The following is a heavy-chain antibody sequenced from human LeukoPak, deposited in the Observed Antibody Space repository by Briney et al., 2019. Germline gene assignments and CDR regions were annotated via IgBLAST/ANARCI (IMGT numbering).Heavy chain of an antibody. V-gene: IGHV4-38-2*01. CDR1: GYSISSGYY. CDR2: IYHSWST. D-gene: IGHD6-13*01. CDR3: ARHFYSSRWYGGFDP. Sequence: SETLSLTCAVSGYSISSGYYWGWIWQPPGKGLEWIGSIYHSWSTYYNPSLKSRVTISVDTSKNQFSLKLSSVTAADTAVYYCARHFYSSRWYGGFDPWGQGTLVTVSS. J-gene: IGHJ5*02.